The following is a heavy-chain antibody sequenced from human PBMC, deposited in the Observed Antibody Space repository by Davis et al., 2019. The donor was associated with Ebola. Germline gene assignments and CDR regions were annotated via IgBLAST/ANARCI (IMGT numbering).Heavy chain of an antibody. Sequence: GESLKISCAASGFTFSSYWMSWVRQAPGKGLEWVANIKQDGSEKYYVDSVKGRFTISRDNAKNSLYLQMNSLKTEDTAVYYCTSQPSYIVGVDYWGQGTLVTVSS. D-gene: IGHD1-26*01. J-gene: IGHJ4*02. CDR3: TSQPSYIVGVDY. V-gene: IGHV3-7*03. CDR1: GFTFSSYW. CDR2: IKQDGSEK.